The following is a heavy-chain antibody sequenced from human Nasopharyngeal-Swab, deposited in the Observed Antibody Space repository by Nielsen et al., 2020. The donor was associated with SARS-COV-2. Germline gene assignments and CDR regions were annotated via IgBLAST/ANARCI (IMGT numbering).Heavy chain of an antibody. CDR1: GFTFSDSA. D-gene: IGHD2-15*01. CDR3: TRCGGGCYSGRDY. CDR2: IRSKGNNYAT. V-gene: IGHV3-73*01. Sequence: GESLKISCAASGFTFSDSAIHWVRQASGEGLEWVARIRSKGNNYATAYSASVKGRFIIFRDDPTNTAYLQMNSLKTEDTAMYYCTRCGGGCYSGRDYWDQGNLVTVSS. J-gene: IGHJ4*02.